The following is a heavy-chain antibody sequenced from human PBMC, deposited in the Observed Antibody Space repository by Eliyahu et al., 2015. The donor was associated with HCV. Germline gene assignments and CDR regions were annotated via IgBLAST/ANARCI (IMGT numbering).Heavy chain of an antibody. D-gene: IGHD6-19*01. CDR3: ARDQAVAGAIDY. V-gene: IGHV3-33*08. CDR2: IWYDGSNK. J-gene: IGHJ4*02. Sequence: QVQLVESGGGVVQPGRSLXLSCXASGFXFSSYGMHXVRQAPGKGLEWVAVIWYDGSNKYYADSVKGRFTISRDNSKNTLYLQMNSLRAEDTAVYYCARDQAVAGAIDYWGQGTLVTVSS. CDR1: GFXFSSYG.